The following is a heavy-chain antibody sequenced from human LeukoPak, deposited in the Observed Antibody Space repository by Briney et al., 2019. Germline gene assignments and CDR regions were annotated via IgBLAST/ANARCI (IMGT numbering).Heavy chain of an antibody. J-gene: IGHJ4*02. Sequence: GASVKVSCKASGYTFTSYYIHWVRQAPGQGLEWMGIINPSSGTTTYAQKFQGRITMTRDTSTSTVYMELSSLRSDDTAVYYCARGEFYFIDGDWGQGTLVTVSS. CDR2: INPSSGTT. V-gene: IGHV1-46*01. CDR3: ARGEFYFIDGD. CDR1: GYTFTSYY. D-gene: IGHD3-10*01.